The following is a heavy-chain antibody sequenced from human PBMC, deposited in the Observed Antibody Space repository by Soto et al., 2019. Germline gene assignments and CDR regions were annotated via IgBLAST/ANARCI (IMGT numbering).Heavy chain of an antibody. CDR3: ASLPSLPRSSSPFDY. D-gene: IGHD2-2*01. V-gene: IGHV1-2*02. J-gene: IGHJ4*02. CDR1: GYTFTGYY. Sequence: ASEKVSCKASGYTFTGYYMHWVRQAPGQGLEWMGWINPNSGGTNYAQKFQGRVTMTRDTSISTAYMELSRLRSDDTAVYYCASLPSLPRSSSPFDYWGQGTLVTVSS. CDR2: INPNSGGT.